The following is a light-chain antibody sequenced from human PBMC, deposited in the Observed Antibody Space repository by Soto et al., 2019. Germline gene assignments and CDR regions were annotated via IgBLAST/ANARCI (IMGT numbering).Light chain of an antibody. V-gene: IGLV4-60*02. J-gene: IGLJ3*02. CDR2: LEGSGSY. CDR1: SGHSSNI. Sequence: QPVLTQSSSASASLGSSVKLTCTLNSGHSSNIIAWHQQQPGKAPRYLMKLEGSGSYNKGSGVPDRFSGSSSGADRYLTISNLQFEDEADYYCETWDSNTRVFGGGTKVTVL. CDR3: ETWDSNTRV.